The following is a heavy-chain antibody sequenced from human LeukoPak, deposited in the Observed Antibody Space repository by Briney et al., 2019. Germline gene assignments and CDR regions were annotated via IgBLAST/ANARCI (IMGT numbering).Heavy chain of an antibody. CDR2: IKQDGSEK. J-gene: IGHJ5*02. CDR1: GFTFSSYW. CDR3: ARDRGPRRYGGYECWFDP. D-gene: IGHD5-12*01. Sequence: GGSLRLSCAASGFTFSSYWMSWVRQAPGKGLEWVANIKQDGSEKYYVDSVKGRFTISRDNAKNSLYLQMNSLRAEDTAVYYCARDRGPRRYGGYECWFDPWGQGTLVTVSS. V-gene: IGHV3-7*01.